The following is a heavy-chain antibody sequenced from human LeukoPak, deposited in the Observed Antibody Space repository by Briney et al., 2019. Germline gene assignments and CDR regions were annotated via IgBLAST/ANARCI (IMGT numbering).Heavy chain of an antibody. CDR1: GFTFSSYW. D-gene: IGHD3-22*01. Sequence: GGSLRLSCAASGFTFSSYWMHWVRQAPGKGLVWVSRINSDGSSTSYADSVKGRFTISRDNAKNTLYLQVNSLRAEDTAVYYCASQGTYYYDSSGFDAFDIWGQGTMVTVSS. V-gene: IGHV3-74*01. J-gene: IGHJ3*02. CDR3: ASQGTYYYDSSGFDAFDI. CDR2: INSDGSST.